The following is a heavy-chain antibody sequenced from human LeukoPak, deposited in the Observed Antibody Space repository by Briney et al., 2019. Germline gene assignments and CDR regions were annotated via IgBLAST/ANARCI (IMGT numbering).Heavy chain of an antibody. V-gene: IGHV4-30-4*08. CDR2: IYYSGST. D-gene: IGHD3-16*01. Sequence: SETLSLTCTVSGGSISSGDYYWSWIRQPPGKGLEWIGYIYYSGSTYYNPSLKSRVTISVDTSKNQFSLKLSSVTAADMAVYYCARIRMITFGGVIDYWGQGTLVTVSS. CDR1: GGSISSGDYY. J-gene: IGHJ4*02. CDR3: ARIRMITFGGVIDY.